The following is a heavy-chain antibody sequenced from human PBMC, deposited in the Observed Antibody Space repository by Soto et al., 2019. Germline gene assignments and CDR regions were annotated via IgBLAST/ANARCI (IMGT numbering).Heavy chain of an antibody. D-gene: IGHD6-13*01. CDR2: IDPGGLYI. Sequence: ASVKVSCKASGYTFTNYFMHWVRQAPGQGLEWMGIIDPGGLYIKYAQKFQARVIMTKDTSTSTVYMEMSSLRSEDTAVYYCARESSSSCHDYWG. J-gene: IGHJ4*01. CDR1: GYTFTNYF. CDR3: ARESSSSCHDY. V-gene: IGHV1-46*01.